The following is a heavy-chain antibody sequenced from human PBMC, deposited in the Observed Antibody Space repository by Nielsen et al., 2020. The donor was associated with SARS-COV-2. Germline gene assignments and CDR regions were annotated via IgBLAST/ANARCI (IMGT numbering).Heavy chain of an antibody. CDR3: ARRGLAESYGMDV. J-gene: IGHJ6*02. Sequence: SETLSLTGTVPGGSISSYYWSWIRQPPGKGLEWIGYIDYSGSTNYNPSLKSRVTISVDTSKNQFSLKLSSVTAADTAVYYCARRGLAESYGMDVWGQGTTVTVSS. CDR1: GGSISSYY. D-gene: IGHD6-19*01. CDR2: IDYSGST. V-gene: IGHV4-59*13.